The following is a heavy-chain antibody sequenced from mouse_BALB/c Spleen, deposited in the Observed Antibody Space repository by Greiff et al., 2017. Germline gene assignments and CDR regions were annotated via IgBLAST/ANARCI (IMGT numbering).Heavy chain of an antibody. Sequence: LQQPGSELVRPGASVKLSCKASGYTFTSYWMHWVKQRPGQGLEWIGNIYPGSGSTNYDEKFKSKATLTVDTSSSTAYMQLSSLTSEDSAVYYCTRDYDGGGGDYWGQGTTLTVSS. V-gene: IGHV1S22*01. D-gene: IGHD2-4*01. CDR3: TRDYDGGGGDY. CDR1: GYTFTSYW. CDR2: IYPGSGST. J-gene: IGHJ2*01.